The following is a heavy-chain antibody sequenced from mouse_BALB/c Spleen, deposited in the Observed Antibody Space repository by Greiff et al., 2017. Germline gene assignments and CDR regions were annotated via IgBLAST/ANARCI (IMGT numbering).Heavy chain of an antibody. J-gene: IGHJ3*01. CDR3: ASSSLRLLAGFAY. D-gene: IGHD1-2*01. V-gene: IGHV14-3*02. CDR2: IDPANGNT. CDR1: GFNFNDSS. Sequence: VQLQQSGAELVKPGASVKFSCTASGFNFNDSSMHWVKQRPAQGLEWIGRIDPANGNTKYDPKFQGKATITADTSSNTAYLQLSSLTSEDTAVYYCASSSLRLLAGFAYWGQGTLVTVSA.